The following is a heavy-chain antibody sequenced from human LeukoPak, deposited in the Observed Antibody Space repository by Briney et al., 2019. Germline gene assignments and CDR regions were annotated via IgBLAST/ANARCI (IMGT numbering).Heavy chain of an antibody. Sequence: GGSLRLSCAASGFTFSSYAMSWVRQAPGKGLEWVSAISGSGGSTYYADSVKGRFTIFRDNSKNTLYLQMNSLRAEDTAVYYCAKVKKYSYYYGSGTASPFDYWGQGTLVTVSS. J-gene: IGHJ4*02. CDR2: ISGSGGST. CDR3: AKVKKYSYYYGSGTASPFDY. V-gene: IGHV3-23*01. CDR1: GFTFSSYA. D-gene: IGHD3-10*01.